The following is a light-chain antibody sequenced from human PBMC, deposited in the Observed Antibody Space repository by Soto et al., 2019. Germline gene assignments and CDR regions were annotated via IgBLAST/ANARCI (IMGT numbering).Light chain of an antibody. Sequence: IVMTQSPATLSVSPWERATLSCRASQSVSSNLAWYQQKPGQTPKLLIYVASTRATGIPARFSGSGSGTEFTLTISSLQSEDFAVYYCQQYNVWPLTFGGGTKVEFK. V-gene: IGKV3-15*01. CDR1: QSVSSN. CDR3: QQYNVWPLT. J-gene: IGKJ4*01. CDR2: VAS.